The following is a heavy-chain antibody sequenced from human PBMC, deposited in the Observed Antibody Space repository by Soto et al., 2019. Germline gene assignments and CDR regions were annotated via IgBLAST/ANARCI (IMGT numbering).Heavy chain of an antibody. J-gene: IGHJ4*02. Sequence: GESLKISCAASGFTFSSYCMHWVRQAPGKGLEWVAVISYDGSNKYYADSVKGRFTISRDNSKNTLYLQMNSLRAEDTAVYYCAKEFRLYDSGNFDYWGQGTLVTVSS. CDR2: ISYDGSNK. V-gene: IGHV3-30*18. CDR1: GFTFSSYC. CDR3: AKEFRLYDSGNFDY. D-gene: IGHD3-10*01.